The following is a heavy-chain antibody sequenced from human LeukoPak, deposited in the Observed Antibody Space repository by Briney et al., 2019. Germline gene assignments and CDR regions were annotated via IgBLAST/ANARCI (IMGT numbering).Heavy chain of an antibody. Sequence: PSETLSLTCTVSGGSISSSSYYWGWIRQPPGKGLEWIGSSYYSGSTYYNPSLKSRVTITVDTSKNQFSLKLSSVTAADTAVYYCARHVAFDIWGQGTMVTVSS. CDR2: SYYSGST. V-gene: IGHV4-39*01. CDR1: GGSISSSSYY. CDR3: ARHVAFDI. J-gene: IGHJ3*02.